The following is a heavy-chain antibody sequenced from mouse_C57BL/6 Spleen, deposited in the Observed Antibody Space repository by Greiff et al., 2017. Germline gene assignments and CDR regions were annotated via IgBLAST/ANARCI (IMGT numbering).Heavy chain of an antibody. D-gene: IGHD4-1*01. V-gene: IGHV1-69*01. CDR1: GYTFTSYW. CDR2: IDPSDSYT. CDR3: ARSRDWAFDY. J-gene: IGHJ2*01. Sequence: VQLQQPGAELVMPGASVKLSCKASGYTFTSYWMHWVKQRPGQGLEWIGEIDPSDSYTNYNQKFKGKSTLTVDKSSSTAYMQLSSLTSEDSAVYYCARSRDWAFDYWGQGTTLTVSS.